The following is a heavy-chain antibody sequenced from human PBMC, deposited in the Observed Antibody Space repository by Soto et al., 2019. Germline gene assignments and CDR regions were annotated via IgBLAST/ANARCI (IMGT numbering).Heavy chain of an antibody. D-gene: IGHD3-3*01. CDR3: ARDPGVTIFGMDV. CDR2: INSDGSST. CDR1: GFTFSSYW. J-gene: IGHJ6*02. Sequence: GSLRLSCAASGFTFSSYWMHWVRQAPGKGLVWVSRINSDGSSTSYADSVKGRFTISRDNAKNTLYLQMNGLRAEDTAVYYCARDPGVTIFGMDVWGQGTTVTVS. V-gene: IGHV3-74*01.